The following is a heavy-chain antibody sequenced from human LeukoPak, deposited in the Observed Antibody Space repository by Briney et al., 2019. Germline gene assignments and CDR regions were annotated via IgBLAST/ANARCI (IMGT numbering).Heavy chain of an antibody. V-gene: IGHV4-39*01. CDR1: GGSIIIDNYY. CDR2: IYYSGST. J-gene: IGHJ3*02. CDR3: ARHVADIVVVPAGAFDI. Sequence: PSETLSLTCTVSGGSIIIDNYYWAWIRQPPGKGLEWIGSIYYSGSTYYNPSLKSRVTISVDTSKNQFSLKLSSVTAADTAVYYCARHVADIVVVPAGAFDIWGQGTMVTVSS. D-gene: IGHD2-2*01.